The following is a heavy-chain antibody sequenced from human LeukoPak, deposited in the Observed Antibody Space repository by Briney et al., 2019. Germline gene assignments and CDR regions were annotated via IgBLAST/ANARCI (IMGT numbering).Heavy chain of an antibody. CDR2: IYYSGST. J-gene: IGHJ4*02. V-gene: IGHV4-39*01. D-gene: IGHD6-19*01. Sequence: SETLSLTCTVSGGSISSSSYYWGWIRQPPGKGLEWIGSIYYSGSTYYNPSLKTRVTISVDTSKNQFSLKLSSVTAADTAVYYCARGVSGIAVAEIDYWGQGTLVTVSS. CDR1: GGSISSSSYY. CDR3: ARGVSGIAVAEIDY.